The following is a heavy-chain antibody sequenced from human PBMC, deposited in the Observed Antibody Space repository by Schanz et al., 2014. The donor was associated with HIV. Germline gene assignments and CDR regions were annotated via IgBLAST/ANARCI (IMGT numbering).Heavy chain of an antibody. CDR3: ARGEAITYYYHYYGMDV. CDR2: KWHDGSNK. CDR1: GFTFSAYV. V-gene: IGHV3-33*08. Sequence: QVQLVESGGGLVQPGGSLRLSCVASGFTFSAYVMHWGRQAPGKGLEWVAVKWHDGSNKYYADSVKGRFTISRDNSKKTLYLQMHSLRAEDTAVYYCARGEAITYYYHYYGMDVWGQGTTVTVSS. D-gene: IGHD1-20*01. J-gene: IGHJ6*02.